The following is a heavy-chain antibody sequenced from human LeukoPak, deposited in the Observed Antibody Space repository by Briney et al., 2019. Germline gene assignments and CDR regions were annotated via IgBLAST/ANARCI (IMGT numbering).Heavy chain of an antibody. Sequence: GASVKVSCKASGGTFSSYAISWVRQAPGQGLEWMGGIIPIFGTANYAQKFQGRVTITADESTSTAYMELSSLRSEDTAVYYCARDGRDGYSTFDYWGQGTLVTVSS. CDR2: IIPIFGTA. V-gene: IGHV1-69*13. CDR3: ARDGRDGYSTFDY. J-gene: IGHJ4*02. CDR1: GGTFSSYA. D-gene: IGHD5-24*01.